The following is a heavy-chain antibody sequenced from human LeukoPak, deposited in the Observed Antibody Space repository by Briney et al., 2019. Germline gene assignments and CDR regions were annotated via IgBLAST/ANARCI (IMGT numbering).Heavy chain of an antibody. J-gene: IGHJ4*02. D-gene: IGHD1-26*01. V-gene: IGHV3-23*01. CDR3: AKGSSGSYSGYFDY. Sequence: GGSLRLSCAASGFTFSSSAMSWVRQAPGKGLEWVSAISGGGSSTYDADSVKGRFTISRDNAKNSLYLQMNSLRAEDTALYYCAKGSSGSYSGYFDYWGQGTLVTVSS. CDR1: GFTFSSSA. CDR2: ISGGGSST.